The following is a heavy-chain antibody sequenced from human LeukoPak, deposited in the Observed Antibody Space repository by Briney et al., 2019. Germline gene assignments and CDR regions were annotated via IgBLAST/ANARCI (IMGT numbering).Heavy chain of an antibody. CDR2: IGTAGDT. V-gene: IGHV3-13*01. J-gene: IGHJ6*03. CDR3: ARGGDFGYSYGGYYYMDV. Sequence: PGGSLRLSCAASGFTFSSYDIHWVRQATGKGLEWVSTIGTAGDTYYPGSVKGRFTISRENAKNSLYLQMNSLRAGDTAVYYCARGGDFGYSYGGYYYMDVWGKGNTVAVFS. CDR1: GFTFSSYD. D-gene: IGHD5-18*01.